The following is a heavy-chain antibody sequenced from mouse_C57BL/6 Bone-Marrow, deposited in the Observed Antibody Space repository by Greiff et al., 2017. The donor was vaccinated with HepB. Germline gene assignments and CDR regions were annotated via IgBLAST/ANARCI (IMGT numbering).Heavy chain of an antibody. CDR1: GFSLTSYG. CDR2: IWSGGST. CDR3: ARNYRDTTVVVFDY. J-gene: IGHJ2*01. D-gene: IGHD1-1*01. V-gene: IGHV2-2*01. Sequence: QVHVKQSGPGLVQPSQSLSITCTVSGFSLTSYGVHWVRQSPGKGLEWLGVIWSGGSTDYNAAFISRLSISKDNSKSQVFFKMNSLQADDTAIYYCARNYRDTTVVVFDYWGQGTTLTVSS.